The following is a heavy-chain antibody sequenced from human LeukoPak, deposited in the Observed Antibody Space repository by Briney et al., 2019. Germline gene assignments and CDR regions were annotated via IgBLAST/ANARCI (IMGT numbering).Heavy chain of an antibody. V-gene: IGHV1-2*02. CDR2: INLNTGGT. Sequence: ASVKVSCKASGYTFSDYYIHWVRQAPGQGPEWMGWINLNTGGTNYAQKFDGRSSMTRDTSINTAFMELSGLTFDDTAVYYCGSVRGILSYFDLWGRGTLVTVSS. CDR3: GSVRGILSYFDL. CDR1: GYTFSDYY. J-gene: IGHJ2*01. D-gene: IGHD3-16*01.